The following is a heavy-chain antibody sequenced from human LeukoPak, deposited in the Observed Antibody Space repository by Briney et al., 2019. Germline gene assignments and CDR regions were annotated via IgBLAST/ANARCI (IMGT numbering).Heavy chain of an antibody. CDR1: GDSVSSDSAT. Sequence: SQTLSLTCAVSGDSVSSDSATWNWLRQSPSRGLEWLGRTYYRSKWYSAYAVSVKSRISINSDTSKNQFSLQLNSVTPEDTAIYYCARGPQWLNYWGQGTLGTVSS. J-gene: IGHJ4*02. D-gene: IGHD6-19*01. V-gene: IGHV6-1*01. CDR3: ARGPQWLNY. CDR2: TYYRSKWYS.